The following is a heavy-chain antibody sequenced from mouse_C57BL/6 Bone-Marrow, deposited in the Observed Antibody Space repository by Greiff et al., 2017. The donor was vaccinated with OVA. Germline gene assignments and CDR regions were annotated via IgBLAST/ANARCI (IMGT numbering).Heavy chain of an antibody. CDR3: AREGNYEGNYYAMDY. Sequence: VQLQQSGAELVKPGASVKISCKASGYAFSSYWMNWVKQRPGKGLAWIGQIYPGDGDTNYNGKFKGKATLTADKSSSTAYMQLSSLTSEDSAVYFCAREGNYEGNYYAMDYWGQGTSVTVSS. CDR2: IYPGDGDT. D-gene: IGHD2-1*01. CDR1: GYAFSSYW. J-gene: IGHJ4*01. V-gene: IGHV1-80*01.